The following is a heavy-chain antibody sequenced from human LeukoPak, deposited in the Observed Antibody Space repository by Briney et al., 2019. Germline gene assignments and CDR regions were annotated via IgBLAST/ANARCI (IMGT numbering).Heavy chain of an antibody. J-gene: IGHJ4*02. Sequence: PGGSLRLSCAASGFTFGSYGMHWVRQAPGKGLEWLAVIWYDGNKKHYVESVQGRFTISRDNSKDTLYLQMNSLRAEDTAVYFCARGSGGSGYNYWGDYWGQGTLVSVSS. CDR2: IWYDGNKK. V-gene: IGHV3-33*01. CDR1: GFTFGSYG. D-gene: IGHD5-24*01. CDR3: ARGSGGSGYNYWGDY.